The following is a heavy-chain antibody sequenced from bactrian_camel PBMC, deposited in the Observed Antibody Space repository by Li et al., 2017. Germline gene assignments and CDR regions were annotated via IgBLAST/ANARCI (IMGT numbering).Heavy chain of an antibody. J-gene: IGHJ4*01. CDR2: ITASGTT. Sequence: GGDSVQPGGSLRLSCVASGFPFSANHMSWVRQPPGKKLEWVSSITASGTTSYSNSVRGRFTISRDNAKNTLYLQLDSLSTEDTATYYCAKGRPRLGLVAADLDRGRGTQVTVS. CDR3: AKGRPRLGLVAADLD. D-gene: IGHD7*01. CDR1: GFPFSANH. V-gene: IGHV3S40*01.